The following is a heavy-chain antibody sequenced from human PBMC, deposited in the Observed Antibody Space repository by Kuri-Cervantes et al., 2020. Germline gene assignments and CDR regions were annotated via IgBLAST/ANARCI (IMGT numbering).Heavy chain of an antibody. CDR1: GGPISSGSYY. D-gene: IGHD5-18*01. J-gene: IGHJ6*02. Sequence: SETLSLTCTVSGGPISSGSYYWSWIRQPAGKGLEWIGRIYTSGSTNYNPSLKSRVTISVDTSKNQFSLKLSSVTAADTAVYYCARSQDVDTTYYYYYGMDVWGQGTTVTVSS. V-gene: IGHV4-61*02. CDR2: IYTSGST. CDR3: ARSQDVDTTYYYYYGMDV.